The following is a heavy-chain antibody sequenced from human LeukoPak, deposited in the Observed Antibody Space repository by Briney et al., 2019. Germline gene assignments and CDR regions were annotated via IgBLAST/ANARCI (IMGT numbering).Heavy chain of an antibody. CDR1: GFSFRNYW. D-gene: IGHD2-2*01. CDR2: MKQDESKT. J-gene: IGHJ5*02. V-gene: IGHV3-7*01. CDR3: ARDASLYCSGNDCYWAFDR. Sequence: PGGSLRLSCVASGFSFRNYWMSWVRQAPGKGLEWVANMKQDESKTYYVDSVKGRFTISRDNAKNSLYLQINSLRAEDTAVYYCARDASLYCSGNDCYWAFDRWGQGTLVTVSS.